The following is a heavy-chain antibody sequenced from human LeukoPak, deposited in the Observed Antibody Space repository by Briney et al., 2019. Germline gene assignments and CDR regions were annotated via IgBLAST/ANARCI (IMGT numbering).Heavy chain of an antibody. CDR3: AKARIAVAGRYFDY. Sequence: GGSLRLSCAASGFTFSSYRMSWVRQAPGKGLEWVANIKQDGSEKYYVDSVKGRFTISRDNAENSLYLQMNSLRAEDTAVYYCAKARIAVAGRYFDYWGQGTLVTVSS. D-gene: IGHD6-19*01. J-gene: IGHJ4*02. CDR1: GFTFSSYR. V-gene: IGHV3-7*01. CDR2: IKQDGSEK.